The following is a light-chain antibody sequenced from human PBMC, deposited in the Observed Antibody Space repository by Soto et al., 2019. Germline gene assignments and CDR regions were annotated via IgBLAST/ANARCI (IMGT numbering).Light chain of an antibody. J-gene: IGKJ1*01. CDR3: QGYGTSPPT. CDR1: QSFRSNT. V-gene: IGKV3-20*01. CDR2: SAS. Sequence: EIVLTQSPGTLPLSPGESAALSCRAGQSFRSNTLHWYQPKVDQAPRLLIYSASRRDAGIPDRFSGSGFGTDFSLASSRLEPGDFAGYYGQGYGTSPPTFGRGTKVEIK.